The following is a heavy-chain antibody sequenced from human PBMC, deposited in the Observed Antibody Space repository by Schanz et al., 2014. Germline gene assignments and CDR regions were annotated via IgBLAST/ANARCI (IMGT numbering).Heavy chain of an antibody. V-gene: IGHV3-21*01. D-gene: IGHD5-12*01. CDR1: GFTFSSYS. Sequence: EVQLVESGGGLVKPGGSLRLSCAASGFTFSSYSMNWVRQAPGKGLEWVSSISSSSSYIYYADSVKGRFTISRDNAKNSLYLQVNSLRSEDTAVYYCASPAGYSGYGTYFDFWGQGTLVTVSS. J-gene: IGHJ4*02. CDR3: ASPAGYSGYGTYFDF. CDR2: ISSSSSYI.